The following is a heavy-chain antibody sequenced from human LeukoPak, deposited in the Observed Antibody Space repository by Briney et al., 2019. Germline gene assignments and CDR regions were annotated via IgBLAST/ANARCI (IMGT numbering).Heavy chain of an antibody. J-gene: IGHJ4*02. V-gene: IGHV3-23*01. CDR3: THGSMYQLDY. D-gene: IGHD2-2*01. CDR1: GFSFSSHG. CDR2: IIGGAGGT. Sequence: GSLRLSCAASGFSFSSHGMSWVRPAPGKGLAWVSGIIGGAGGTYYADSVEGRFTISRDNSKNTLYLQMNSLRAADTAVYYCTHGSMYQLDYWGQGNLVTVSS.